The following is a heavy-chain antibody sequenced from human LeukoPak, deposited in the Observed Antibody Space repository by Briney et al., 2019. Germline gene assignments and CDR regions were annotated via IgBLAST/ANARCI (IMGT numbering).Heavy chain of an antibody. CDR1: GYTFTSYD. CDR3: ARSVAGRGVWFDP. CDR2: IIPIFGTA. Sequence: GASVKVSCKASGYTFTSYDINWVRQATGQGLEWMGGIIPIFGTANYAQRFQGRVTITADESTSTAYMELSSLRSEDTAVYYCARSVAGRGVWFDPWGQGTLVTVSS. D-gene: IGHD6-19*01. J-gene: IGHJ5*02. V-gene: IGHV1-69*13.